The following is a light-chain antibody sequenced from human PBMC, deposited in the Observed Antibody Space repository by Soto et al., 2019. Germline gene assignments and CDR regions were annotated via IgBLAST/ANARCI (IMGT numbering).Light chain of an antibody. CDR2: SND. CDR1: TSNIGAGYV. J-gene: IGLJ2*01. Sequence: QSVLTQPPSVSGAPGQRVTISCTGSTSNIGAGYVVHWYQQLPGTAPKVLIYSNDNRPSGVPDRFSGSRSGTSASLAITGLQAEDEADYYCSSYTSSSTVVFGGGTKVTVL. V-gene: IGLV1-40*01. CDR3: SSYTSSSTVV.